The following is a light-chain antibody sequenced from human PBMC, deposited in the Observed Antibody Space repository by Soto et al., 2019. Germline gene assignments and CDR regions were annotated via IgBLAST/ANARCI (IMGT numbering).Light chain of an antibody. V-gene: IGKV3-11*01. CDR2: AVS. CDR1: QSVTTR. CDR3: QQRSPWPPVT. Sequence: EIVLTQSPATLSLSPGEGATLSCRASQSVTTRLAWYQQKPGQAPRLLIYAVSTRAPGIPARFSGSGSATDFTLTISSLEPEDCAVYYCQQRSPWPPVTFGPGTRLEI. J-gene: IGKJ5*01.